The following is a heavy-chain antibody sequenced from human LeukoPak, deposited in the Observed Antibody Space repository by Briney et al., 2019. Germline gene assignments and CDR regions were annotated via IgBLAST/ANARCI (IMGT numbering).Heavy chain of an antibody. D-gene: IGHD3-9*01. CDR1: GYTFTSYY. CDR2: INPSGGST. V-gene: IGHV1-46*01. J-gene: IGHJ4*02. CDR3: ARRAAEPYDILTGYYPIFDY. Sequence: ASVKVSCKASGYTFTSYYMHWVRQAPGQGLEWMGIINPSGGSTSYAQKFQGRVTMTRDTSTSTVYMELSSLRSEDTAVYYCARRAAEPYDILTGYYPIFDYWGQGTLVTASS.